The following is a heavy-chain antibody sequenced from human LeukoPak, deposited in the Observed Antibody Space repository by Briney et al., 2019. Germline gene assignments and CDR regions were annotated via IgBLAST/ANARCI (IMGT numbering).Heavy chain of an antibody. CDR2: IIPILGIA. Sequence: SVEVSCTASGGTFSSYAISWVRQAPGQGLEWMGRIIPILGIANYAQKFQGRVTITADKSTSTAYMELSSLRSEDTAVYYCAMSGGTDYYYYGMDVWGQGTTVTVSS. CDR1: GGTFSSYA. J-gene: IGHJ6*02. CDR3: AMSGGTDYYYYGMDV. V-gene: IGHV1-69*04. D-gene: IGHD2-15*01.